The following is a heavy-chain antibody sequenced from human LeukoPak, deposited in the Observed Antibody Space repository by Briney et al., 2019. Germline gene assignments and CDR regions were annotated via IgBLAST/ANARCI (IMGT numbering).Heavy chain of an antibody. D-gene: IGHD4-23*01. Sequence: GESLKISCKGVGYSFTSYWIGWVRQMPGKGMEWMGVIYPGDSRIRYNPSFQGQFTISVDKSISTAYLQWDSLRASDTGMYYCACPGVTSTWSYPWGQGTLVTVSS. CDR3: ACPGVTSTWSYP. CDR2: IYPGDSRI. J-gene: IGHJ5*02. CDR1: GYSFTSYW. V-gene: IGHV5-51*01.